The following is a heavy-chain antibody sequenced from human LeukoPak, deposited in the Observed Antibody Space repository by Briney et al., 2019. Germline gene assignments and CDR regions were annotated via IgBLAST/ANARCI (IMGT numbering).Heavy chain of an antibody. Sequence: GGSPRLSCAASGFTVSSNYMSWVRQAPGKGLEWVSVIYSGGSTYYADSVKGRFTISRDNSKNTLYLQMNSLRAEDTAVYYCARARGRFGELFDYWGQGTLVTVSS. J-gene: IGHJ4*02. CDR1: GFTVSSNY. D-gene: IGHD3-10*01. V-gene: IGHV3-53*01. CDR2: IYSGGST. CDR3: ARARGRFGELFDY.